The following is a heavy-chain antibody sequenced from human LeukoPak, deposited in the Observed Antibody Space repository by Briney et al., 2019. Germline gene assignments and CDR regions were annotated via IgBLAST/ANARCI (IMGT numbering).Heavy chain of an antibody. CDR1: GFTFSSYW. J-gene: IGHJ4*02. CDR3: ARVVGGYSYGGFDY. V-gene: IGHV3-74*01. CDR2: INSDGSST. D-gene: IGHD5-18*01. Sequence: PGGSLRLSCAASGFTFSSYWMHWVRQAPGKGLVWVSRINSDGSSTSYADSVKGRFTISRDNAKNTLYLQMNSLRAEDTAVYYCARVVGGYSYGGFDYWGQGTLVTVSS.